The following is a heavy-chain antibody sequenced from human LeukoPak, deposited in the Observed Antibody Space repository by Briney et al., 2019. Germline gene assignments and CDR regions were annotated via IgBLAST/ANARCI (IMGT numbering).Heavy chain of an antibody. CDR3: AKDAYCSGGSCSDFLNWFDP. CDR2: ISYDGSNK. Sequence: GGSLRLSCAASEFTFSSYGMHWVRQAPGKGLEWVAVISYDGSNKYYADSVKGRFTISRDNSKNTLYLQMNSLRAEDTAVYYCAKDAYCSGGSCSDFLNWFDPWGQGTLVTVSS. D-gene: IGHD2-15*01. CDR1: EFTFSSYG. V-gene: IGHV3-30*18. J-gene: IGHJ5*02.